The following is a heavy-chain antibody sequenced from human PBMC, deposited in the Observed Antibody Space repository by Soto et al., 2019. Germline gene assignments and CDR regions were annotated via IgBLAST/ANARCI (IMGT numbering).Heavy chain of an antibody. CDR1: GFSLSTSGVG. D-gene: IGHD3-22*01. J-gene: IGHJ3*02. V-gene: IGHV2-5*02. CDR2: IYWDDDK. CDR3: AHYYYYSSGDAFDI. Sequence: QITLKESGPTLVKPTQTLTLTCTFSGFSLSTSGVGVGWIRQPPGKALEWLALIYWDDDKRYSPSLKSRLTIXKXTCXNQLVLTTTNMDPVYTSTYYCAHYYYYSSGDAFDIWGQGTMVTVSS.